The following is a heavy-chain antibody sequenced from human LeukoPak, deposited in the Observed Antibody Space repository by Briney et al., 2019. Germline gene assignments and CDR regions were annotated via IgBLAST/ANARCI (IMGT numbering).Heavy chain of an antibody. D-gene: IGHD3-3*02. CDR2: INWNGGHT. V-gene: IGHV3-20*04. J-gene: IGHJ3*01. CDR3: VRDSFAPSAFDV. Sequence: GGSLRLSCAASGLTLSNYWMHWVRQAPGKGLEWLSGINWNGGHTNYADSVKGRVAISRDNAKNSLYLQLNRLRAEDTALYYCVRDSFAPSAFDVWGQGTTVTVSS. CDR1: GLTLSNYW.